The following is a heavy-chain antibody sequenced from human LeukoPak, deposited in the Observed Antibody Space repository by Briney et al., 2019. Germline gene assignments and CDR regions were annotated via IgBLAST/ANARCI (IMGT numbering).Heavy chain of an antibody. CDR2: MSYSGNT. V-gene: IGHV4-39*01. J-gene: IGHJ5*02. D-gene: IGHD3-9*01. CDR1: GGSISDNSYY. CDR3: ARHVSYLVVSFDP. Sequence: SETLSLTCTVSGGSISDNSYYWGWIRQPPGKGLEWIGSMSYSGNTYYNPSLTSRVTISVDTSKNQFSLSLSSVTAADTAVYYCARHVSYLVVSFDPWGQGTLVTVSS.